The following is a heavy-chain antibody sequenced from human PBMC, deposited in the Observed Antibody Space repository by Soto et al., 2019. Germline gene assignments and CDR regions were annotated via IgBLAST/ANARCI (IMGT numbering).Heavy chain of an antibody. Sequence: VGSLRLSCAASGFTLSKYWMHWVRQSPEKGLVWVSRINGDGSSTAYADSVKGRFTIYRDNSKNTLYLQMNSLRAEDTAVYYCARVRGQWLYGMDVWGQGTTVTVSS. CDR1: GFTLSKYW. CDR3: ARVRGQWLYGMDV. V-gene: IGHV3-74*01. D-gene: IGHD6-19*01. J-gene: IGHJ6*02. CDR2: INGDGSST.